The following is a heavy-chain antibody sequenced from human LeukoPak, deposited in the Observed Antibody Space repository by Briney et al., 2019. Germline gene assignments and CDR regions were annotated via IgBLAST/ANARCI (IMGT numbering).Heavy chain of an antibody. CDR1: GGSISSSSYY. CDR2: IYYSGST. CDR3: ARHYGDYVDY. Sequence: PSETLSLTCTVSGGSISSSSYYWGWIRQPPGKGLEWIGSIYYSGSTYYNPSLKSRVTISVDTSKNQFSLKLGSVTAADTAVYYCARHYGDYVDYWGQGTLVTVSS. D-gene: IGHD4-17*01. V-gene: IGHV4-39*01. J-gene: IGHJ4*02.